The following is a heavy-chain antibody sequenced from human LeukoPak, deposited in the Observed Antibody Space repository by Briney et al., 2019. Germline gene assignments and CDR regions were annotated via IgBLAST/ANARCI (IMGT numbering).Heavy chain of an antibody. D-gene: IGHD3-22*01. V-gene: IGHV1-2*02. CDR3: ARDRHYDSSGYSPDY. CDR1: GYTFTGYY. J-gene: IGHJ4*02. CDR2: INPNSGGT. Sequence: ASVKVSCKASGYTFTGYYMHWVRQAPGQGLEWMGWINPNSGGTNYAQKFQGRVTMTRDTSISTAYMGLSRLRSDDTAVYYCARDRHYDSSGYSPDYCGQGTLVTVSS.